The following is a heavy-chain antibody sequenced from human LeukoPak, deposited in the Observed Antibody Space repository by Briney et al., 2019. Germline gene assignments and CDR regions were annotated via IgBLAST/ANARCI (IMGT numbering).Heavy chain of an antibody. D-gene: IGHD3-22*01. CDR3: AXXXXXXXYDSSGYWGPDY. Sequence: PSETLSLTCTVSGGSISSYYWSWIRQPPGKGLEWIGYIYYSGSTNYNPSLKSRVTISVDTSKNQFSLKLSSVTAADTAVYYCAXXXXXXXYDSSGYWGPDYWGQGTLVTVSS. CDR2: IYYSGST. J-gene: IGHJ4*02. CDR1: GGSISSYY. V-gene: IGHV4-59*08.